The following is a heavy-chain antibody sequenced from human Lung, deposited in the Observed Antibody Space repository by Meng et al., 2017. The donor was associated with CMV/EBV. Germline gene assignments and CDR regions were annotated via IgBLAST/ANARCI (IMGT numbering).Heavy chain of an antibody. CDR3: ARGRRDVPLGYCGDNLCQSGMRYVH. D-gene: IGHD2-21*01. J-gene: IGHJ1*01. CDR2: IIPRLDAS. Sequence: SXXVSXKAPGCTFTSYPIRWVRQAPGQGLEWMGNIIPRLDASHYAQKFQGRVTVTADKSTNTASMDLRSLTSDDTAIYFCARGRRDVPLGYCGDNLCQSGMRYVHGXQGKXVTVSS. V-gene: IGHV1-69*08. CDR1: GCTFTSYP.